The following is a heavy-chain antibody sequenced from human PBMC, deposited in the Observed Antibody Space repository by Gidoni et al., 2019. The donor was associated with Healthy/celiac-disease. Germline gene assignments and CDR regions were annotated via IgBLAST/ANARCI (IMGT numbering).Heavy chain of an antibody. CDR1: GRSISRGGYY. CDR2: IYYSGST. CDR3: ARDLGYSYGQGFDY. Sequence: QVQLQESGPGLVKPSQTLSLTCTVSGRSISRGGYYWSWLRQHPGKGLAWIGYIYYSGSTYYNPSLKSRVTISVDTSKNQFSLKLSSVTAADTAVYYCARDLGYSYGQGFDYWGQGTLVTVSS. J-gene: IGHJ4*02. D-gene: IGHD5-18*01. V-gene: IGHV4-31*03.